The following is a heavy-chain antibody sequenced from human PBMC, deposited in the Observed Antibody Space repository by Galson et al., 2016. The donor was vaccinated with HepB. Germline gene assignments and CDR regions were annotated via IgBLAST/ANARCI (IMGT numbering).Heavy chain of an antibody. V-gene: IGHV3-23*01. J-gene: IGHJ4*02. CDR2: ITGSATNT. Sequence: SLRLSCAASGFTYNSYAMAWVRQAPGKGLEWVSGITGSATNTYYADSVKGRFTISRDNSKNTLYLQMNSLRAEDTAVYYCAKRDYPDSRDYYPLFDYWGQGTLVTVSS. D-gene: IGHD3-22*01. CDR1: GFTYNSYA. CDR3: AKRDYPDSRDYYPLFDY.